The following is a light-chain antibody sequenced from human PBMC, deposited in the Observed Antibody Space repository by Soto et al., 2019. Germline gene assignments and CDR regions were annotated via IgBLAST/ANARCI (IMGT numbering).Light chain of an antibody. Sequence: DIVMSQSPDSLAVSLGERATIDCKSSQSLLYNSNNRNYLAWYQQKPGQPPKLLIHWASTRESGVPDRFSGSGSGTDFTLTSSSLQAEDVALYYCQQYLITPPTFGQGTKVEIK. V-gene: IGKV4-1*01. CDR2: WAS. CDR1: QSLLYNSNNRNY. J-gene: IGKJ1*01. CDR3: QQYLITPPT.